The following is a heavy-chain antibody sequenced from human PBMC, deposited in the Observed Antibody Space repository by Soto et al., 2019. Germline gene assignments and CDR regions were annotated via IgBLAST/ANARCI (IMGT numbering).Heavy chain of an antibody. J-gene: IGHJ5*02. V-gene: IGHV2-26*01. CDR3: ARNDFWSGYYRDRNWFDP. D-gene: IGHD3-3*01. Sequence: SGPTLVNPTETLTLTCTVSGFSLSNARMGVSWIRQPPGKALEWLAHIFSNDEKSYSTSLKSRLTISKDTSKSQVVLTMTNMDPVDTATYYCARNDFWSGYYRDRNWFDPWGQGTLVTVSS. CDR2: IFSNDEK. CDR1: GFSLSNARMG.